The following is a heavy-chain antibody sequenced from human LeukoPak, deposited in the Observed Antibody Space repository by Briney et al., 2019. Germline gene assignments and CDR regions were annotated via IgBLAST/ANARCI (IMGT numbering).Heavy chain of an antibody. Sequence: SETLSLTCTVSGGSISSGDYYWSWIRQPPGKGLEWIGYIYYSGSTYYNPSLKSRFTISVDTSKNQFSLKLSSVTAADTAVYYCARSYCSSTSCYFDAFDIWGRGTMVTVSS. CDR2: IYYSGST. CDR1: GGSISSGDYY. J-gene: IGHJ3*02. V-gene: IGHV4-30-4*08. CDR3: ARSYCSSTSCYFDAFDI. D-gene: IGHD2-2*01.